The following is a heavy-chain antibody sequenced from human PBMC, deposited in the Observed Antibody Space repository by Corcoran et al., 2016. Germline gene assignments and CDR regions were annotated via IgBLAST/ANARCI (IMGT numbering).Heavy chain of an antibody. V-gene: IGHV5-51*01. CDR1: GYTFASYW. CDR3: ARRGYAWDDWYFGL. J-gene: IGHJ2*01. CDR2: IYPGDSDT. Sequence: EVQLVQSGAEVKRSGESLMISCKGSGYTFASYWIAWVRQMPGKGLEWMGIIYPGDSDTRYSPSFQGQVTISADKSINTAYLQWRSLAASDTAMYYCARRGYAWDDWYFGLWGRGTLVTVSS. D-gene: IGHD3-16*01.